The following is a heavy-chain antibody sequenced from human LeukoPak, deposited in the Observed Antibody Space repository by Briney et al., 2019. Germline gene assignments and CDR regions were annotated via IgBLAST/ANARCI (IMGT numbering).Heavy chain of an antibody. J-gene: IGHJ6*02. D-gene: IGHD1-26*01. V-gene: IGHV3-7*01. CDR3: ARGLDDSGSPLDYYYGMDV. CDR2: IKQDGSDK. Sequence: GDSLRLSCAASGFTWMTWVRQAPGKGLEWVGNIKQDGSDKKYMDSVKGRFTISRDNTKNSVYLQMSSMRAEDTAVYYCARGLDDSGSPLDYYYGMDVWGQGTTVTVSS. CDR1: GFTW.